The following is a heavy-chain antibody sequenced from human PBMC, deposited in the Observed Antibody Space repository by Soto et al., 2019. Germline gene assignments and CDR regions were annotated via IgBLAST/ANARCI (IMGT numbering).Heavy chain of an antibody. D-gene: IGHD4-17*01. Sequence: PGGSLRLSCAASGFTFSSYEMNWVRQAPGKGLEWVSYISSSGSTIYYADSVKGRFTISRDNAKNSLYLQMNSLRAEDTAVYYCARDDYGDYGCHFDYWGQGTLVTVSS. CDR3: ARDDYGDYGCHFDY. J-gene: IGHJ4*02. V-gene: IGHV3-48*03. CDR1: GFTFSSYE. CDR2: ISSSGSTI.